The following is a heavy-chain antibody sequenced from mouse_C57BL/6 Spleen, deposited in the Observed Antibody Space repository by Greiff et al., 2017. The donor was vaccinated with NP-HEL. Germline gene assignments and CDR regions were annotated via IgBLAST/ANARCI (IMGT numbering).Heavy chain of an antibody. D-gene: IGHD1-1*02. Sequence: QVQLQQSGAELVKPGASVKMSCKASGYTFTSYWITWVKQRPGQGLEWIGDIYPGSGSTNYNEKFKSKATLTVDTSSSTAYMQLSSRTAEDSAVYYCARWGSYGDYLGQGTTLTVSS. J-gene: IGHJ2*01. CDR2: IYPGSGST. CDR3: ARWGSYGDY. CDR1: GYTFTSYW. V-gene: IGHV1-55*01.